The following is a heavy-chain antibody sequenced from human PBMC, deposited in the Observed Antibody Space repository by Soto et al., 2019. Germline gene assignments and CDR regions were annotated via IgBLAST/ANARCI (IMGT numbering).Heavy chain of an antibody. V-gene: IGHV3-74*02. CDR1: GFTFRSSP. J-gene: IGHJ4*02. Sequence: EVQLWESGGGLVQPGGSLRLSCAVSGFTFRSSPMSWVRRAPGKGLEWVSRINSDGSSTTYADSVKGRFTISRDNAKNTMYLQMNSLRAEDTAVYYCARLLGGSGSFIDYWGQGTLVTVSS. D-gene: IGHD3-10*01. CDR2: INSDGSST. CDR3: ARLLGGSGSFIDY.